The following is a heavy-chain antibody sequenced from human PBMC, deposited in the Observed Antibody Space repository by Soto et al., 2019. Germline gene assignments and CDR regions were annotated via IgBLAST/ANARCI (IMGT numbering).Heavy chain of an antibody. CDR3: ARDNGDYDYYYYGMDV. D-gene: IGHD4-17*01. V-gene: IGHV1-2*02. CDR1: GYTFTGYY. J-gene: IGHJ6*02. CDR2: INPNSGGT. Sequence: GASVKVSCKASGYTFTGYYMHWVRQAPGQGLEWMGWINPNSGGTNYAQKFQGRVTMTRDTSISTAYMELSRLRSDDTAVYYCARDNGDYDYYYYGMDVWGQGTTVTV.